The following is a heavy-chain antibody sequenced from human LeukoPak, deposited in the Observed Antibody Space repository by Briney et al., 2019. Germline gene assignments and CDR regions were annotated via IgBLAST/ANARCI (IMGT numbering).Heavy chain of an antibody. CDR1: GGSINSHS. CDR3: ARQRYGGGPYYYYYLDV. Sequence: SETLSLTCSVSGGSINSHSWSWIRQPPGKGLEWFGYISKGGSTTYNPSLKSRVTISPDTSKNQLSLNLTSVTAADTAVFYCARQRYGGGPYYYYYLDVWGKGTSVTVSS. V-gene: IGHV4-59*08. J-gene: IGHJ6*03. D-gene: IGHD4-23*01. CDR2: ISKGGST.